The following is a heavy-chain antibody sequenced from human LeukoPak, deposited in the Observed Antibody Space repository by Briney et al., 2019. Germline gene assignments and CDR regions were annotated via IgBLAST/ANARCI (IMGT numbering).Heavy chain of an antibody. CDR1: GFTFSDFC. Sequence: GGSLRLSCAASGFTFSDFCMYWVRQAPGKGLVWISNINEHGTTAYADSVKGRFTISRDNAKNILYLQMNSLRAEDTAVYYCARVRGGNWGQGTLVTVSS. J-gene: IGHJ4*02. D-gene: IGHD3-16*01. V-gene: IGHV3-74*01. CDR3: ARVRGGN. CDR2: INEHGTT.